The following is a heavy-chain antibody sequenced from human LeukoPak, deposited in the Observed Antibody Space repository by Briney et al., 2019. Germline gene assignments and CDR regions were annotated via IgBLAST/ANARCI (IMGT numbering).Heavy chain of an antibody. Sequence: SQTLSLTCSVSGGSISSGDYYWSWIRQPPGKGLEYIGYIYYSGSTYYNPSLKSRITTSVDTSKNQYSLKLSSVTAADTAVYYCARGSWSSSIDYWGQGTLVTVSS. J-gene: IGHJ4*02. CDR2: IYYSGST. CDR1: GGSISSGDYY. D-gene: IGHD6-6*01. V-gene: IGHV4-30-4*01. CDR3: ARGSWSSSIDY.